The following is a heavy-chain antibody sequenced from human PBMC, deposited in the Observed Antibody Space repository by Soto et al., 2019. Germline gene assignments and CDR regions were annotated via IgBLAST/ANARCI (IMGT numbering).Heavy chain of an antibody. Sequence: SETLSLTCAVYGGSFSGYYWSWIRQPPGKGLEWIGEINHSGSTNYNPSLKSRVTISVDTSKNQFSLKLSSVTAADTAVYYCARGGVTCLDYWGQGTLVTVSS. CDR3: ARGGVTCLDY. D-gene: IGHD2-21*02. J-gene: IGHJ4*02. CDR1: GGSFSGYY. V-gene: IGHV4-34*01. CDR2: INHSGST.